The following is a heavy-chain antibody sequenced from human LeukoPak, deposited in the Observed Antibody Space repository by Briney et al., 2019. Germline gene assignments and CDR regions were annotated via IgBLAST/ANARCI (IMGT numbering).Heavy chain of an antibody. CDR2: ISGSGGST. CDR1: GYTFSSYA. V-gene: IGHV3-23*01. CDR3: AKDRKLITMISLSY. J-gene: IGHJ4*02. D-gene: IGHD3-22*01. Sequence: GGSLRLSCAASGYTFSSYAMSWVRQAPGKGLEWVSAISGSGGSTYYADSVKGRFTISRDNSKNTLYLQMNSLRAEDTAVYYCAKDRKLITMISLSYWGQGTLVTVSS.